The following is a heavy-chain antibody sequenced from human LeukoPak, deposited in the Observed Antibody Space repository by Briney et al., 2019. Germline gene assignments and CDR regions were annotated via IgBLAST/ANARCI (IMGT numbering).Heavy chain of an antibody. J-gene: IGHJ6*03. CDR2: IWYDGSNK. CDR1: GFTFSSYG. V-gene: IGHV3-33*01. CDR3: ARDRDSSSTYYYYYYYMDV. Sequence: PGGSLRLSCAASGFTFSSYGMHWVRQAPGKGLEWVAVIWYDGSNKYYADSVKGRFTISRDNSKNTLYLQMNSLRAEDTAVYYCARDRDSSSTYYYYYYYMDVWGKGTTVTVSS. D-gene: IGHD6-6*01.